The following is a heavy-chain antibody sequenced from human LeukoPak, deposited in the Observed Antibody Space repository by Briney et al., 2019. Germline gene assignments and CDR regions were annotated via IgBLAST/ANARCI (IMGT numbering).Heavy chain of an antibody. CDR3: ARLTRGCYYYGMDV. D-gene: IGHD6-6*01. CDR2: INHSGST. CDR1: GGSFSGYY. J-gene: IGHJ6*02. Sequence: TSETLSLTCAVYGGSFSGYYWSWIRQPPGKGLEWIGEINHSGSTNYNPSLKSRVTISVDTSKNQFSLKLSSVTAADTAVYYCARLTRGCYYYGMDVWGQGTTVTVSS. V-gene: IGHV4-34*01.